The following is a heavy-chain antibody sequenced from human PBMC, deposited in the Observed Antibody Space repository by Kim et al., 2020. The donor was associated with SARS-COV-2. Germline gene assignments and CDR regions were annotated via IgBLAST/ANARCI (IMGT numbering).Heavy chain of an antibody. J-gene: IGHJ3*02. V-gene: IGHV3-49*02. CDR3: TRAGCVWGEAFDI. Sequence: YAAALKGRFTISRDDSKSIAYLQMNSLKTEDTAVYYCTRAGCVWGEAFDIWGQGTMVTVSS. D-gene: IGHD3-16*01.